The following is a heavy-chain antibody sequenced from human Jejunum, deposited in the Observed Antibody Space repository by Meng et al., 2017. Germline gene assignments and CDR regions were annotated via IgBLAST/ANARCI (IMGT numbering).Heavy chain of an antibody. D-gene: IGHD3-16*01. Sequence: QVQLQESGPGLVKSSETLSLTCTVSGGSISSYSWNWIRQPPGNGLEWIGYVSQSGSTKYSPSLKSRVTISVDTSKSHFSLRLTSVTAADTAIYFCARDLLGGWYLDLWGRGTLVTVSS. V-gene: IGHV4-59*01. CDR3: ARDLLGGWYLDL. CDR1: GGSISSYS. J-gene: IGHJ2*01. CDR2: VSQSGST.